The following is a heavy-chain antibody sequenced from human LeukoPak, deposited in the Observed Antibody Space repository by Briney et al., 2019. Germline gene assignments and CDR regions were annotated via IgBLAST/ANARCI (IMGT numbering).Heavy chain of an antibody. D-gene: IGHD6-19*01. Sequence: ASVKVSCKASGYTFTNYHMHWVRQAPGQGLEWMGMITPSGGSTNYAQKFQGRVTMTRDMSTSTVYMELSSLRSEDTAVYYCARVGGWYRYFFDYWGQGTLLTVSS. CDR3: ARVGGWYRYFFDY. CDR1: GYTFTNYH. CDR2: ITPSGGST. V-gene: IGHV1-46*01. J-gene: IGHJ4*02.